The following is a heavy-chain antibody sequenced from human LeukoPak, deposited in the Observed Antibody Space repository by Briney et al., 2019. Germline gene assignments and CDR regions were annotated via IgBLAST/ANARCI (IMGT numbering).Heavy chain of an antibody. V-gene: IGHV3-23*01. Sequence: GGSLRLSCAASGFTFSSYGMHWVRQAPGKGLEWVSAISGSGGSTYYADSVKGRFTISRDNSKNTLYLQMNSLRAEDTAVYYCATGDDSNYFDYWGQGTLVTVSS. CDR2: ISGSGGST. CDR3: ATGDDSNYFDY. J-gene: IGHJ4*02. CDR1: GFTFSSYG. D-gene: IGHD3-9*01.